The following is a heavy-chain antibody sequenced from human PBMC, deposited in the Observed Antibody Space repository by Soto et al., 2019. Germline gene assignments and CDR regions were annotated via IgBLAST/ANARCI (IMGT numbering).Heavy chain of an antibody. J-gene: IGHJ4*02. CDR3: ARVGRYYDSSGYSVDF. CDR1: GGSISSYY. Sequence: SETLSLTCTVSGGSISSYYWSWIRQPPGKGLEWIGYISYSGSTNYNPSLKSRVTISVDTSKNQLSLKLSSVTAADTAVYYCARVGRYYDSSGYSVDFWGQGTLVTVSS. V-gene: IGHV4-59*01. CDR2: ISYSGST. D-gene: IGHD3-22*01.